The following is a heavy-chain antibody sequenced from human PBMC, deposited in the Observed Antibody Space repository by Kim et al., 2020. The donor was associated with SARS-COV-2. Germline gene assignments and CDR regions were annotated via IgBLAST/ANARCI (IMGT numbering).Heavy chain of an antibody. J-gene: IGHJ4*02. CDR1: GYSFSSYW. Sequence: GESLKISCKCSGYSFSSYWITWGRQMPGKGLEWMGRIDPSDSYTNYSPSFQGHVTISTDKSISTAYLQWSSLKASDTAMYYCARRENYGSGSHSDYWGQGTPVTASS. CDR2: IDPSDSYT. V-gene: IGHV5-10-1*01. CDR3: ARRENYGSGSHSDY. D-gene: IGHD3-10*01.